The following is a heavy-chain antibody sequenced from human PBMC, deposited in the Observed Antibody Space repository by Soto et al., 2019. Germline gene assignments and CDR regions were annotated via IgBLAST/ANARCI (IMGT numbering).Heavy chain of an antibody. J-gene: IGHJ4*02. CDR2: ISGSGGST. CDR1: GFTFSSYA. Sequence: EVQLLESGGGLVQPGGSLRLSCAASGFTFSSYAMSWVRQAPGKGLEWVSAISGSGGSTYYADSVKGRFTISRDNSKNTLYLQMNSLRAEDPAVYYCVNHPQVGAVAVGYCGQGTLVTVSS. D-gene: IGHD6-19*01. CDR3: VNHPQVGAVAVGY. V-gene: IGHV3-23*01.